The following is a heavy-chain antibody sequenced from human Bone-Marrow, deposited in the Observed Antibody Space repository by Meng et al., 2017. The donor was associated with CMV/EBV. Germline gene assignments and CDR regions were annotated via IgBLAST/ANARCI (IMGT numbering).Heavy chain of an antibody. D-gene: IGHD6-13*01. CDR2: INPNSGGT. Sequence: ASVKVSCKASGYTFTGYYMHWVRQAPGQGLEWMGWINPNSGGTNYAQKFQGRVTMTRDTSISTAYMELSRLRSDDTAVYYCARDEQQHHGPSDYWDQGTLATVSS. V-gene: IGHV1-2*02. CDR3: ARDEQQHHGPSDY. CDR1: GYTFTGYY. J-gene: IGHJ4*02.